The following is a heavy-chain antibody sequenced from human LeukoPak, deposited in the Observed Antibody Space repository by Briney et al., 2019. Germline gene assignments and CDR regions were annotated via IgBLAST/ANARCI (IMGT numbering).Heavy chain of an antibody. CDR3: AKEDGNCGSGRYYYLDY. D-gene: IGHD3-10*01. Sequence: GGSLRLSCEASGFTFSNYAMRWVRQAPGKGLEWGSGFYGHGISTYYAGSVKGRFTISRDNAKSTLYLVMNSLRAEDTAVYYCAKEDGNCGSGRYYYLDYWGQGTLVTVSS. CDR2: FYGHGIST. J-gene: IGHJ4*02. CDR1: GFTFSNYA. V-gene: IGHV3-23*01.